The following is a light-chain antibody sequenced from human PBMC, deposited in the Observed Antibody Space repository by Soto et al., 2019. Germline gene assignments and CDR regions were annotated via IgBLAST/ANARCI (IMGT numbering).Light chain of an antibody. Sequence: EIVLTQSPGTLSLSPGERATLSCRASQSVRSNYLAWYQRKPGQAPRLLIYGASTRATGIPDRFSGNGSGTDFTLTISRLEAEYFAVYYCQQYGGSPYTFGQGTKLEIK. J-gene: IGKJ2*01. CDR3: QQYGGSPYT. V-gene: IGKV3-20*01. CDR2: GAS. CDR1: QSVRSNY.